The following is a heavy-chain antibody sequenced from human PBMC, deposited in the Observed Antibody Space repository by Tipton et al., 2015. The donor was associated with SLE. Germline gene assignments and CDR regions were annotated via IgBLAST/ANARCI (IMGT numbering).Heavy chain of an antibody. D-gene: IGHD3-22*01. Sequence: TLSLTCTVSGGSISGHYWSWIRQPPGKALEWIGYIYYSGDTNYNPSLKSRVTFSVDTSKNQFSLNLNSVTAADTAVYYCARWDLFDSVYFDHWGQGTLVTVSS. CDR3: ARWDLFDSVYFDH. J-gene: IGHJ4*02. V-gene: IGHV4-59*11. CDR1: GGSISGHY. CDR2: IYYSGDT.